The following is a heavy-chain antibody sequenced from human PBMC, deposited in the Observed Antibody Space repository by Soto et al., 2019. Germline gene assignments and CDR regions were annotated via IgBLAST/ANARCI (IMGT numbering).Heavy chain of an antibody. D-gene: IGHD1-7*01. CDR3: ARGTGTTRRNWFDP. J-gene: IGHJ5*02. Sequence: SETLSLTCTVSGGSISSGGYYWSWIRQHPGKGLEWIGYIYYSGSTYYNPSLKSRVTISVDTSKNQFSLKLSSVTAADTAVYYCARGTGTTRRNWFDPWGQGTLVTVSS. CDR1: GGSISSGGYY. CDR2: IYYSGST. V-gene: IGHV4-31*03.